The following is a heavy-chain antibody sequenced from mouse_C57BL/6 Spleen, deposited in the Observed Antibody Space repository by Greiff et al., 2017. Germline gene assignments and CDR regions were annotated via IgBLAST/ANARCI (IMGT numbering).Heavy chain of an antibody. V-gene: IGHV6-3*01. CDR1: GFTFSNYW. J-gene: IGHJ1*03. Sequence: EVQLVESGGGLVQPGGSMKLSCVASGFTFSNYWMNWVRQSPEKGLEWVAQIRLKSDNYATHYAESVKGRFTISRDDSKSSFYLQMNNIRAEDTGIYYCTGYGSSYEGYLEVWGTGTTVTVSS. D-gene: IGHD1-1*01. CDR3: TGYGSSYEGYLEV. CDR2: IRLKSDNYAT.